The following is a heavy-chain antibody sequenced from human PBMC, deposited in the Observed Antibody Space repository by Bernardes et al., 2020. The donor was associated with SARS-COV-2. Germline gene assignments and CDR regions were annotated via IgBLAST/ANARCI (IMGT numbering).Heavy chain of an antibody. CDR2: ISAYNGNT. D-gene: IGHD3-22*01. CDR3: ARATYDSSGYYYVGFRFDP. Sequence: ASVKVSCKASGYTFTSYGISWVRQAPGQGLEWMGWISAYNGNTNYAQKLQGRVTMTTDTSTSTAYMELRSLRSDDTAVYYCARATYDSSGYYYVGFRFDPWGQGTLVTVSS. CDR1: GYTFTSYG. V-gene: IGHV1-18*01. J-gene: IGHJ5*02.